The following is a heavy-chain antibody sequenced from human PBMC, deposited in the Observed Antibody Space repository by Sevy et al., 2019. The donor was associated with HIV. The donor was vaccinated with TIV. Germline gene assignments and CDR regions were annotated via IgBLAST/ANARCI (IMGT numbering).Heavy chain of an antibody. V-gene: IGHV4-59*08. Sequence: SETLSLTCTVSGGSISTYYWSWIRQPPGKGLEWIGYFYYSGSTNYNPSLKSRLTISGDTSRNQFSLKLSSVTAADTAVYYCARHGPDYGRWFDPWGQGTLVTVSS. CDR3: ARHGPDYGRWFDP. CDR2: FYYSGST. CDR1: GGSISTYY. D-gene: IGHD3-10*01. J-gene: IGHJ5*02.